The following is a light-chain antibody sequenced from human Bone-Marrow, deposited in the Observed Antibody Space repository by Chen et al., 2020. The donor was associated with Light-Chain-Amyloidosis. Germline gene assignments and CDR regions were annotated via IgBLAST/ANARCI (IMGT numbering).Light chain of an antibody. CDR3: AAWDDSRNDYV. Sequence: QSVLTQPPSASGTPGQRLAISCSGSSSNIGGRTVTWYQQLPGTAPKLLIYGNSQRPSGVSDRFSGSKSGTSASLAISGRQAEDEADYYCAAWDDSRNDYVFGTGTNVIVL. CDR1: SSNIGGRT. J-gene: IGLJ1*01. V-gene: IGLV1-44*01. CDR2: GNS.